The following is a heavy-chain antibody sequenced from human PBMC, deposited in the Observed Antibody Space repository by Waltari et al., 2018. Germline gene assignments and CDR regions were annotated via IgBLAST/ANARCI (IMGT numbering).Heavy chain of an antibody. J-gene: IGHJ4*02. CDR2: ISDGGDIT. CDR1: GFNFHNYA. D-gene: IGHD1-26*01. V-gene: IGHV3-23*01. Sequence: EVQLLDSGGGLVQLGGSLRLSCSASGFNFHNYAMTLVRQAPGEGLEWVSVISDGGDITSYADSVKGRFTISRDNSKNMLYLKMNSLRAEDTAVYYCAKYCLMGATRAFDYWGQGVLVTVSS. CDR3: AKYCLMGATRAFDY.